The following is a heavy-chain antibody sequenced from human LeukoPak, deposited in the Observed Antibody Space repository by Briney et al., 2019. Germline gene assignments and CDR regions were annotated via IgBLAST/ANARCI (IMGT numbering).Heavy chain of an antibody. V-gene: IGHV1-2*02. CDR2: INPNSGGT. CDR1: GYTFTGYY. D-gene: IGHD2-21*02. J-gene: IGHJ4*02. CDR3: ARGHCGGDCYSIFDY. Sequence: ASVKVSCKASGYTFTGYYMHWVRQAPEQGLEWMGWINPNSGGTNYAQKFQGRVTMTRDTSISTAYMELSRLRSDDTAVYYCARGHCGGDCYSIFDYWGQGTLVTVSS.